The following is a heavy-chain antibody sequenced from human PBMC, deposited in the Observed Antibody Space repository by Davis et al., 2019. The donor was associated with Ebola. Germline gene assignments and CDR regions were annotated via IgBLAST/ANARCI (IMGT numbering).Heavy chain of an antibody. Sequence: SETLSLTCTVSGYSISSGYYWGWIRQPPGKGLEWIGSIYHSGSTYYNPSLKSRVTISVDTSKNQFSLKLSSVTAADTAVYYCARWGEVLRFLEWFSDYWGQGTLVTVSS. CDR3: ARWGEVLRFLEWFSDY. J-gene: IGHJ4*02. CDR1: GYSISSGYY. CDR2: IYHSGST. D-gene: IGHD3-3*01. V-gene: IGHV4-38-2*02.